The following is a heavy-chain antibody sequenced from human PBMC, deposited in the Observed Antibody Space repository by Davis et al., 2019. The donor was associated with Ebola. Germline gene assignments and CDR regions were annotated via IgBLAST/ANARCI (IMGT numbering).Heavy chain of an antibody. V-gene: IGHV3-15*01. CDR1: GFTFSNAW. CDR3: TTDCTASSCYGDGAFDM. CDR2: IKIKTDGGTT. Sequence: PGGSLRLSCAASGFTFSNAWMSWVRQGPGKGLEWVGRIKIKTDGGTTEYAAPVKGRFTISRDDSKNTLYLQMNSLKTEDTAVYYCTTDCTASSCYGDGAFDMWGQGTMVTVSS. J-gene: IGHJ3*02. D-gene: IGHD2-2*01.